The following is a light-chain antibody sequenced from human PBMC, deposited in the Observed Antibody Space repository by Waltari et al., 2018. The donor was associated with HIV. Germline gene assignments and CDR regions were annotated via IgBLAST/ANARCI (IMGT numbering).Light chain of an antibody. J-gene: IGKJ4*02. CDR3: QQYDSYSLA. V-gene: IGKV1-5*03. CDR2: KAS. CDR1: QSISSW. Sequence: DIQMTQSPSTLSASVGDRVTIPCRASQSISSWLAWYQQKPGKAPKLVIYKASTLESGDPSRFSVSGSETEVTVTISSLQPDDFATYYCQQYDSYSLAFGGGTKVEIK.